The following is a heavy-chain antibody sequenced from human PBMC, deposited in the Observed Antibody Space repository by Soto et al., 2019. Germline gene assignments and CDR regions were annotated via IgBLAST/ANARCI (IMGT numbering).Heavy chain of an antibody. D-gene: IGHD2-15*01. CDR2: IKQDGSEK. CDR1: GFTFSSYW. J-gene: IGHJ3*02. Sequence: GGSLRLSCAASGFTFSSYWMSWVRQAPGKGLEWVANIKQDGSEKYYVDSVKGRFTISRDNAKNSLYLQMNSLRAEDTAVYYCARDNTHLGYCSGGSCPRGAFDIWGQGTMVTVSS. V-gene: IGHV3-7*03. CDR3: ARDNTHLGYCSGGSCPRGAFDI.